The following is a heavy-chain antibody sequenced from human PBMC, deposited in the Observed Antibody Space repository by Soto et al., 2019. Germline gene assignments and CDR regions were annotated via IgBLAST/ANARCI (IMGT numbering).Heavy chain of an antibody. CDR2: IHYSGST. J-gene: IGHJ4*02. V-gene: IGHV4-39*01. Sequence: PSETLSLTCTVSGDSIGTTHSYWAWIRQSPGKGLECIGNIHYSGSTYYMPSLRSRVTLSVDTSKNQFSLRLTSVTAEDTSVYYCARHEGNGNVWPLDYWGQGILVTVSS. CDR1: GDSIGTTHSY. D-gene: IGHD2-8*01. CDR3: ARHEGNGNVWPLDY.